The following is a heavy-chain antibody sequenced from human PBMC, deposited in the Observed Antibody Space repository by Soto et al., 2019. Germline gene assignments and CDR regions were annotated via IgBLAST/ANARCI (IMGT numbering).Heavy chain of an antibody. CDR1: GGSFSGYY. Sequence: SETLSLTCAVYGGSFSGYYWSWIRQPPGKGLEWIGYIYYSGSTNYNPSLKSRVTISVDTSKNQFSLKLSSVTAADTAVYYCARDSLGDRHWFDPWGQGTLVTVSS. J-gene: IGHJ5*02. CDR2: IYYSGST. CDR3: ARDSLGDRHWFDP. D-gene: IGHD4-17*01. V-gene: IGHV4-59*01.